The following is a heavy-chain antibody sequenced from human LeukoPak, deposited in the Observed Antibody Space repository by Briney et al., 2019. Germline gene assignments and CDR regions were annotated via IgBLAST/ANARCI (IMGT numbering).Heavy chain of an antibody. CDR2: IPYGGST. CDR1: GGSITSYY. V-gene: IGHV4-59*01. CDR3: ARGVGATHFDY. J-gene: IGHJ4*02. Sequence: SETLSLTCTVSGGSITSYYWTWIRQPPGKGLEWVGYIPYGGSTNYNPSLKSRVTMSLDSSKNQFSLKLSSVTAADTAVYYCARGVGATHFDYWGQGILVTVSS. D-gene: IGHD1-26*01.